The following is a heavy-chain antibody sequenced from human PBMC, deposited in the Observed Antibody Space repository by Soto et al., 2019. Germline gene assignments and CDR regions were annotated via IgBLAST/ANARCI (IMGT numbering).Heavy chain of an antibody. J-gene: IGHJ5*02. Sequence: NPSQRRSLTCTLSGDSISSGDYYWSWIRQPPGKGLEWIGYIYYTGSTYYNPSLESRVSMSVDTSKYQFSLKLTSVTAADTAVYFCARDRHSSGGFTSWRQGTLVSVSS. D-gene: IGHD3-10*01. CDR1: GDSISSGDYY. V-gene: IGHV4-30-4*01. CDR3: ARDRHSSGGFTS. CDR2: IYYTGST.